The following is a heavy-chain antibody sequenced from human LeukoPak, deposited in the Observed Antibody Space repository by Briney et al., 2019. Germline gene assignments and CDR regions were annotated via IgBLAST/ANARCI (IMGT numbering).Heavy chain of an antibody. CDR3: ARGGYYDSVDY. J-gene: IGHJ4*02. D-gene: IGHD3-22*01. V-gene: IGHV1-69*13. CDR2: IIPIFGTA. Sequence: GASAKVPCKDSAGTFSSYSISWVRQALRQRLEWMGGIIPIFGTANYAQKFQGRVTITADESTSTAYLELSSLRSEDTAVYYCARGGYYDSVDYWGQGTLVTVSS. CDR1: AGTFSSYS.